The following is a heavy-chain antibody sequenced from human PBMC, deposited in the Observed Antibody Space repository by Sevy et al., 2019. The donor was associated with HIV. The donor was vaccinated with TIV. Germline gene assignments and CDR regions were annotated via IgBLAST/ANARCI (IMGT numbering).Heavy chain of an antibody. D-gene: IGHD7-27*01. CDR2: IYYSGST. Sequence: KQSQTLSLTCTVSGGSISSSSYYWGWIRQPPGKGLEWIGSIYYSGSTYYNPSLKSRVTISVDTSKNQFSLKLSSVTAADTAVYYCARQAVANWGGHFDYWGQGTLVTVSS. J-gene: IGHJ4*02. CDR1: GGSISSSSYY. CDR3: ARQAVANWGGHFDY. V-gene: IGHV4-39*01.